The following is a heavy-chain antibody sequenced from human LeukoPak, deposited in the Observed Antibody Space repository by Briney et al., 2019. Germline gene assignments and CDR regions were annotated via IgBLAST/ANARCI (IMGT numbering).Heavy chain of an antibody. CDR3: AGTPPTTYYYYGMDV. CDR1: GGSISSGGYY. CDR2: IYYSGST. Sequence: PSQTLSLTCTVSGGSISSGGYYWSWLRQHPGTGLEGIGYIYYSGSTYYNPSLKSRVTISVDTSKNQFSLKLSSVTAADTAVYYCAGTPPTTYYYYGMDVWGQGTTVTVSS. V-gene: IGHV4-31*03. D-gene: IGHD1-1*01. J-gene: IGHJ6*02.